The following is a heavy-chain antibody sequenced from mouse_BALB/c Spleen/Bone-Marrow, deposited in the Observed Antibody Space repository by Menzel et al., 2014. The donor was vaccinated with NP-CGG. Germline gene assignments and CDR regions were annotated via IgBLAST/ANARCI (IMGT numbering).Heavy chain of an antibody. CDR2: IYPGNVNT. Sequence: QVQPQQPGPELVKPGSSVRISCKASGYTFTSYYIHWVKQRPGQGLEWIGWIYPGNVNTNYNEKFEDKATLTADKSSSTAYMHLSSLTSEDSAVYFCARGDYYRFPMDYWGQGTSVTVSS. V-gene: IGHV1S56*01. CDR3: ARGDYYRFPMDY. D-gene: IGHD2-14*01. CDR1: GYTFTSYY. J-gene: IGHJ4*01.